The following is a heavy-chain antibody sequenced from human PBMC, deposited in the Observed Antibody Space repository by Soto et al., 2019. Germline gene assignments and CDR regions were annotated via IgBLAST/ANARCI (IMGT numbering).Heavy chain of an antibody. Sequence: SETLSPTCTVSYGSMGSYYWSWIRQPAGGGREGIGRIYFSGSTNYNPSLKSRITMSVDTSKNQFSLNLTAVTAADTAVYYCGLRCDCHSTTLDNGMDVWGQGTLVTVSS. D-gene: IGHD3-3*01. V-gene: IGHV4-4*07. J-gene: IGHJ6*02. CDR3: GLRCDCHSTTLDNGMDV. CDR2: IYFSGST. CDR1: YGSMGSYY.